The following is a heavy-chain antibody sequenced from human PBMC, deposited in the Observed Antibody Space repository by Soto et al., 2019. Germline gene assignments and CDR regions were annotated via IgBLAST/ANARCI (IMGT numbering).Heavy chain of an antibody. CDR2: ISKSGSA. J-gene: IGHJ4*01. V-gene: IGHV4-59*01. CDR1: GDSISSNQ. CDR3: ARDHMRSLDY. D-gene: IGHD2-21*01. Sequence: SETLSLTCTVSGDSISSNQWGWIRQPPGKGLEWIGYISKSGSANHNPSLKSRVTMSIDMAKNQFSLRLSSMTAADTAVYFCARDHMRSLDYWGHGTLVTVSS.